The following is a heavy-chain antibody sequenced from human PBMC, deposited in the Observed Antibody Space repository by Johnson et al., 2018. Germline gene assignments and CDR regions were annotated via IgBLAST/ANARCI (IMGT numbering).Heavy chain of an antibody. CDR3: ARDLAPPGFEEEGYYSYMDV. J-gene: IGHJ6*03. V-gene: IGHV3-21*01. CDR1: GFSFSTYT. Sequence: VQLVQSGGGLVKXGGSLRLACAASGFSFSTYTLNWVRQAPGKGLEWLSSIRSRSRYINSADSVRGRFPISRDNAKEPLFLQMNTLTVEYTAVYYCARDLAPPGFEEEGYYSYMDVWGKGTAVTVSS. D-gene: IGHD3-10*01. CDR2: IRSRSRYI.